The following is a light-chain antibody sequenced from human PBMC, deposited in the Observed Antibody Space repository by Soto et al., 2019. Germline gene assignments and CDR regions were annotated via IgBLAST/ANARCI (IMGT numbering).Light chain of an antibody. CDR2: TTS. Sequence: EIVLTQSPGTLSLSPGERATLTCTASQSVTSSCLAWYQRKPGQALRLLIHTTSIRATDIPDRFSGSGSGTDFTLTICRLEPEDFAVYYCQQCGGSPLFSFGPGTMVDI. CDR1: QSVTSSC. CDR3: QQCGGSPLFS. J-gene: IGKJ3*01. V-gene: IGKV3-20*01.